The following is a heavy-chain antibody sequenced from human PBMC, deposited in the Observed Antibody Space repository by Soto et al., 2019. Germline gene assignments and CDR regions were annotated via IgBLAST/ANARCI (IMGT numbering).Heavy chain of an antibody. CDR2: IKSKTDGGTT. Sequence: GGSLRLSCAASGFTFSNAWMSWVRQAPGKGLEWVGRIKSKTDGGTTDYAAPVKGRFTISRDDSKNTLYLQMNSLKTEDTAVSYCTTDSPRYCSSTSCYTEYFQHLGQGTLVTVSS. V-gene: IGHV3-15*01. J-gene: IGHJ1*01. CDR1: GFTFSNAW. D-gene: IGHD2-2*02. CDR3: TTDSPRYCSSTSCYTEYFQH.